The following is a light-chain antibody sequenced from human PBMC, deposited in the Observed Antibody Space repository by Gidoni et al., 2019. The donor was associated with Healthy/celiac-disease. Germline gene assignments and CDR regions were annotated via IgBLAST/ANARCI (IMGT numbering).Light chain of an antibody. V-gene: IGKV3-15*01. J-gene: IGKJ4*01. Sequence: EIATTQSPATLSVSPGERATISCKASQSVSSHLAWYRQKPGQAPRLLIYRASTTATDIPAGFGGSGSGTEFTLTISSLQYKDFAVYYCQEYNNWPLTFGRGTKVEIK. CDR2: RAS. CDR3: QEYNNWPLT. CDR1: QSVSSH.